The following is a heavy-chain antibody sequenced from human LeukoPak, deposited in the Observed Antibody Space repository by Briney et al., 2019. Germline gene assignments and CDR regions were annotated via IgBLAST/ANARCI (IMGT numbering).Heavy chain of an antibody. Sequence: GASVKVSCKASGYTFTSYDINWVRQATGQGLEWMGWMNPNSGNTGYAQKFQGRVTMTRNTSISTAYMELSSLRSEDSAVYYCARICGYYYYYYMDVWGKGTTVTISS. CDR1: GYTFTSYD. CDR2: MNPNSGNT. V-gene: IGHV1-8*02. CDR3: ARICGYYYYYYMDV. D-gene: IGHD2-21*01. J-gene: IGHJ6*03.